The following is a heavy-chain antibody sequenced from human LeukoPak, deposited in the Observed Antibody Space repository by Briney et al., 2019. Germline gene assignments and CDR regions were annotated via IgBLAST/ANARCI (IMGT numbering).Heavy chain of an antibody. V-gene: IGHV6-1*01. D-gene: IGHD1-14*01. Sequence: SQTLSLTCAISGDNVSSNNGAWNWIRQSPSRGLEWLGRTYYRSKWYNDYAESLISRITISPVTSKNQFSLQLYSVTPEDTAVYYCARDVGTTGWHTFDYWGQGTLVTVSS. CDR3: ARDVGTTGWHTFDY. CDR2: TYYRSKWYN. J-gene: IGHJ4*02. CDR1: GDNVSSNNGA.